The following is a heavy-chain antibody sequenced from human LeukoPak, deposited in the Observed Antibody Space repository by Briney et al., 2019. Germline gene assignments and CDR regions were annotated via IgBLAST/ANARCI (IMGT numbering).Heavy chain of an antibody. Sequence: PGGSLRLSCAASGFTFSSSEMNWVRQAPGKGLEWISYISSSDITIYYADSVKGRFTISRDNAKSSLYLQMNSLRAEDTAVYYCARDPYSGSYGADYYYYMDVWGKGTTVTISS. CDR3: ARDPYSGSYGADYYYYMDV. CDR2: ISSSDITI. CDR1: GFTFSSSE. D-gene: IGHD1-26*01. J-gene: IGHJ6*03. V-gene: IGHV3-48*03.